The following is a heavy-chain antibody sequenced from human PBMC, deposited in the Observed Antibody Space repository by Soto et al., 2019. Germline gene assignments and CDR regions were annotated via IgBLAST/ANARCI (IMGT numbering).Heavy chain of an antibody. D-gene: IGHD2-15*01. V-gene: IGHV3-30*18. CDR3: AKDGGCSGGSCHHDY. CDR2: ISYDGSNK. J-gene: IGHJ4*02. CDR1: GFTFSSYG. Sequence: GGSLRLSCAASGFTFSSYGMHWVRQAPGKGLEWVAVISYDGSNKYYADSVKGRFTISRDNSKNTLYLQMNSLRAEDTAVYYCAKDGGCSGGSCHHDYWGQGTLVTVSS.